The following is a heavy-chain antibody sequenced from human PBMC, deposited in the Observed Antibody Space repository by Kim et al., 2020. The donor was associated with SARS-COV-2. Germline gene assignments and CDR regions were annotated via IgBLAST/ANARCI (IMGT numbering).Heavy chain of an antibody. CDR2: IWFDGSKK. D-gene: IGHD3-22*01. CDR1: GLILSSYG. CDR3: AKDLGGMLGSGYFGYHYYGMDV. Sequence: GGSLRLSCAASGLILSSYGMHWVRQAPGKGLEWVAAIWFDGSKKYYADSVKGRFTISRDKSKNTLYLQMSSLRAEDTAVYYCAKDLGGMLGSGYFGYHYYGMDVWGQGTTVTVSS. J-gene: IGHJ6*02. V-gene: IGHV3-33*03.